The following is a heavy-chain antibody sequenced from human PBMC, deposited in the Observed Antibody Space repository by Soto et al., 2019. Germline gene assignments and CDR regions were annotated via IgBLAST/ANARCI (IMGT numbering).Heavy chain of an antibody. CDR1: GFTFSSYA. CDR3: AKDIKAADWFDP. D-gene: IGHD6-13*01. Sequence: EVQLLESGGGLVQPGGSLRLSCAASGFTFSSYAMSWVRQAPGKGLEWVSAISGSGGSTYYADSVKGRFTISRDNSQNTLYLQMNSLRAEDTAVYYCAKDIKAADWFDPWGQGTLVTVSS. V-gene: IGHV3-23*01. CDR2: ISGSGGST. J-gene: IGHJ5*02.